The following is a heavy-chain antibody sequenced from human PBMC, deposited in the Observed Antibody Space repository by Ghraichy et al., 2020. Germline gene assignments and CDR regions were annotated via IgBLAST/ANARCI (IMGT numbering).Heavy chain of an antibody. CDR1: GASINSSNW. V-gene: IGHV4-4*01. CDR3: ARVLYGFVLDS. Sequence: GSLSLTCAVSGASINSSNWWSWVRQSPGRGLEWIGEIYHNGTTNYSASLKSRVLMSVDTSKNQFSLKLKSMTAADTAVYFCARVLYGFVLDSWGQGTLVTVSS. D-gene: IGHD2/OR15-2a*01. J-gene: IGHJ4*02. CDR2: IYHNGTT.